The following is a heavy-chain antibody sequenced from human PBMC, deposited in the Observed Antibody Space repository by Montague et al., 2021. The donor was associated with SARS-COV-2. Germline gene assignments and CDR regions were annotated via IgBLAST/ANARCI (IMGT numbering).Heavy chain of an antibody. CDR3: ARDCYGYGSGSYQRWFDP. CDR1: GCSISSGYH. D-gene: IGHD3-10*01. J-gene: IGHJ5*02. V-gene: IGHV4-38-2*02. Sequence: SETLSLTCTVSGCSISSGYHWGWIRQPPGKGLEWIGSIYHSGSTYYNPSLKSRVTISVGTSKNQFSLKLSSVTAADTAVYYCARDCYGYGSGSYQRWFDPWGQGTLVTVSS. CDR2: IYHSGST.